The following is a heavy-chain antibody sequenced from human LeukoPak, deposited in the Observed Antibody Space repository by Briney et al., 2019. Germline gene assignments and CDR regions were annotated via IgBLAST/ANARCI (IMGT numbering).Heavy chain of an antibody. CDR2: INHSGST. CDR1: GGSFIGYY. CDR3: ARGRAARGFSY. V-gene: IGHV4-34*01. J-gene: IGHJ4*02. Sequence: PSETLSLTCAVYGGSFIGYYWSGIRQPPGKGLEWIGEINHSGSTNYNPSLKSRVTISVDTSKNQFSLKLSSVTAADTAVYYCARGRAARGFSYWGQGTLVTVSS. D-gene: IGHD6-13*01.